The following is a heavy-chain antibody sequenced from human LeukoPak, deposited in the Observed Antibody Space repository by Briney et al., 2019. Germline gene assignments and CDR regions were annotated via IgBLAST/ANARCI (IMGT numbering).Heavy chain of an antibody. Sequence: GGSLRLPCAASGFTFTNYGMHWVRQAPGKGLEWVAVIWSDGSIKYYADSVKGRFTISRDNSKNTLYLQMNSLRAEDTAVYYCARAYYYDTSATPDYWGQGTLVTVSS. D-gene: IGHD3-22*01. CDR3: ARAYYYDTSATPDY. J-gene: IGHJ4*02. V-gene: IGHV3-33*01. CDR1: GFTFTNYG. CDR2: IWSDGSIK.